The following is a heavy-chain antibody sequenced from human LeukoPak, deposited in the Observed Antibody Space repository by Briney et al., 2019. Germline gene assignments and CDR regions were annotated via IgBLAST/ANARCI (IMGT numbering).Heavy chain of an antibody. D-gene: IGHD3-3*01. CDR3: AKHLRRRFFSRTLGFDP. CDR1: GGSITSSSYY. Sequence: SETLSLTCTVSGGSITSSSYYWGWIRQPPGKGLEWIGNFYYSGSTYYNPSLKSRVTISIDTSKNQISLKVRPVTAADTAVYYCAKHLRRRFFSRTLGFDPWGQGTLVTVSS. V-gene: IGHV4-39*01. CDR2: FYYSGST. J-gene: IGHJ5*02.